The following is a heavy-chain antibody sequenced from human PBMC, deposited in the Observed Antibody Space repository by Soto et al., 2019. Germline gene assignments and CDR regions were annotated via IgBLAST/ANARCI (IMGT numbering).Heavy chain of an antibody. Sequence: PGGSLRLSCVVSGFTFSSYWMHWVRQVPGKGLVWVSSINGDGTYTTYADSVKGRFTISRDNAKNTLYLQMNSLRAEVISVYYCTRGIAAAGTPYYFDYWGQGTLVTVSS. CDR1: GFTFSSYW. J-gene: IGHJ4*02. CDR2: INGDGTYT. D-gene: IGHD6-13*01. V-gene: IGHV3-74*01. CDR3: TRGIAAAGTPYYFDY.